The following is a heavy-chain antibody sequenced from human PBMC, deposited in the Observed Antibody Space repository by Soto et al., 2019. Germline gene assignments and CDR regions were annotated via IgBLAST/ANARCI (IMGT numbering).Heavy chain of an antibody. V-gene: IGHV4-4*07. J-gene: IGHJ4*02. Sequence: SETLSLTCTVSGGSISSYYWSWIRQPAGKGLEWIGRIYTSGSTNYNPSLKGRVTMSVDTSKNQFSLKLSSVTAEDTAVYYCARHEGNGNVWPLDYWGQGILVTVSS. CDR3: ARHEGNGNVWPLDY. D-gene: IGHD2-8*01. CDR1: GGSISSYY. CDR2: IYTSGST.